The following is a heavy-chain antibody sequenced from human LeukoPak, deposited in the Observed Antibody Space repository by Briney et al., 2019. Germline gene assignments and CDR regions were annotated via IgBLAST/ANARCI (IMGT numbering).Heavy chain of an antibody. CDR2: INYSGST. V-gene: IGHV4-59*12. D-gene: IGHD6-13*01. Sequence: SEPLSLTCTVSGGFTIYYWSWIRQPPGKGLEWIGYINYSGSTSYKPSLKGRVTMSVDTSKNQFSLKLSSVTAADTAVYYCARGSHIGAAGILDNWGQGTLVTVSS. J-gene: IGHJ4*02. CDR1: GGFTIYY. CDR3: ARGSHIGAAGILDN.